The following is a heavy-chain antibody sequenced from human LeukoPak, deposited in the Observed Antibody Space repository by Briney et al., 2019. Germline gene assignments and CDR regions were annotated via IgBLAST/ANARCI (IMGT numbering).Heavy chain of an antibody. J-gene: IGHJ5*02. CDR1: GFNFNNHW. Sequence: PGGSLRLSCVVSGFNFNNHWMSWVRLAPGKGPEWVATIKTDGSEKYYVDSVEGRFTISRDNSKNTLYLQMNSLRAEDTAVYYCAREDSSGWPDPWGQGTLVTVSS. CDR2: IKTDGSEK. D-gene: IGHD6-19*01. CDR3: AREDSSGWPDP. V-gene: IGHV3-7*01.